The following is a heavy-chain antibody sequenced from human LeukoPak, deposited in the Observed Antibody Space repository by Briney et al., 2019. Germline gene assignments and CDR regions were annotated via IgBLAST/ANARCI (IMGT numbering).Heavy chain of an antibody. J-gene: IGHJ3*02. CDR1: GYTFTSYG. V-gene: IGHV1-18*01. CDR3: ARGYGDYDFWSGYSLDAFDI. Sequence: GASVKVSCKASGYTFTSYGISWVRQAPGQGLEWMGWISAYNGNTNYAQKLQGRVTMTTDTSTSTAYMELRSLRSEDTAVYYCARGYGDYDFWSGYSLDAFDIWGQGTMVTVSS. D-gene: IGHD3-3*01. CDR2: ISAYNGNT.